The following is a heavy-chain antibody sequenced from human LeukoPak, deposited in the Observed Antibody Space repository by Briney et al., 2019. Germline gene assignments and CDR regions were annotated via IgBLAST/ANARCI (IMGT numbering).Heavy chain of an antibody. J-gene: IGHJ4*02. Sequence: GGSLRLSCAASGVTFSTFEVNWVRQAPGKGLEWVSFISSSASTTFYADSVKGRFTISRDNARNSLYLQMNSLRFEDTAIYYCARVGASYGALDYWGQGALVTVSS. CDR1: GVTFSTFE. CDR3: ARVGASYGALDY. V-gene: IGHV3-48*03. CDR2: ISSSASTT. D-gene: IGHD1-26*01.